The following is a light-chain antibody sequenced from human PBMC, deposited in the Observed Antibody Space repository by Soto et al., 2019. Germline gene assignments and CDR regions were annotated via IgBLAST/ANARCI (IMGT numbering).Light chain of an antibody. J-gene: IGKJ4*01. Sequence: DIQMPQSPSSVSASVGDRVTITCRASQDISSWLSWFQQKPGEAPRLLIYAASSLHSGVPSRFSGSGSGTDFTLTISSLQPEDFATYYCQQGNSFPLTFGGGTKVEIK. CDR3: QQGNSFPLT. CDR1: QDISSW. V-gene: IGKV1-12*01. CDR2: AAS.